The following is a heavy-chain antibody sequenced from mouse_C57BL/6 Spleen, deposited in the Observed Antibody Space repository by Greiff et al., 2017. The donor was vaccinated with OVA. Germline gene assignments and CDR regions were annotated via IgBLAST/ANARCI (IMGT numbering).Heavy chain of an antibody. CDR2: INPYNGGT. V-gene: IGHV1-19*01. D-gene: IGHD2-5*01. J-gene: IGHJ4*01. Sequence: EVKLQESGPVLVKPGASVKMSCKASGYTFTDYYMNWVKQSHGKSLEWIGVINPYNGGTSYNQKFKGKATLTVDKSSSTAYMELNSLTSEDSAVYYCARSSNFYAMDYWGQGTSVTVSS. CDR3: ARSSNFYAMDY. CDR1: GYTFTDYY.